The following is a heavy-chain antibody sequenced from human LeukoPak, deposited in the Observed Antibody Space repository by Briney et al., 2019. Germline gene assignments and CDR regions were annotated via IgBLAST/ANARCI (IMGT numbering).Heavy chain of an antibody. V-gene: IGHV3-11*01. CDR3: AKGKSATYYYDSRFGYYFDY. D-gene: IGHD3-22*01. CDR2: ISSSGSTI. CDR1: GFTFSDYY. J-gene: IGHJ4*02. Sequence: GGSLRLSCAAPGFTFSDYYMSWIRQAPGKGLEWVSYISSSGSTIYYADSVKGRFTISRDNSKNTLYLQMNSLRAEDTAVYYCAKGKSATYYYDSRFGYYFDYWGQGTLVTVSS.